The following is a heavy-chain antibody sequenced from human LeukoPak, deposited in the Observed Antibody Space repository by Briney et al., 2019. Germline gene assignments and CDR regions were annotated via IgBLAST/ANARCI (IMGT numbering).Heavy chain of an antibody. D-gene: IGHD2-2*01. CDR2: ISSSSSYI. V-gene: IGHV3-21*01. J-gene: IGHJ5*02. CDR1: GFTFSSYS. Sequence: GGSLRLSCAASGFTFSSYSMNWVRQAPGKGLEWVSSISSSSSYIYYADSVKGRFTISRDNAKNSLYLQMNSLRAEDTAVYYCARESVGDIVVVPAAQGWFDPWGLGTLVTVSS. CDR3: ARESVGDIVVVPAAQGWFDP.